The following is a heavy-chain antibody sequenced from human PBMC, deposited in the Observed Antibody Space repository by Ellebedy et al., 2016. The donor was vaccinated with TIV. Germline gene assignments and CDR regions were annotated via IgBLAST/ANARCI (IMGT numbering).Heavy chain of an antibody. CDR2: IYHSGST. V-gene: IGHV4-30-2*01. CDR3: ARGGREWLLGYYYYYMDV. D-gene: IGHD3-3*01. Sequence: LRLXXAVSGGSISSGGYSWSWIRQPPGKGLEWIEYIYHSGSTYYNPSLKSRVTISVDRSKNQFSLKLSSVTAADTAVYYCARGGREWLLGYYYYYMDVWGKGTTVTVSS. CDR1: GGSISSGGYS. J-gene: IGHJ6*03.